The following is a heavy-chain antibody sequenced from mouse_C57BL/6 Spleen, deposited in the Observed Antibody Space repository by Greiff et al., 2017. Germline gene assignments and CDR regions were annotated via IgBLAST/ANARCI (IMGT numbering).Heavy chain of an antibody. V-gene: IGHV1-18*01. Sequence: VQLQQSGPELVKPGASVKIPCKASGYTFTDYNMDWVKQSHGKSLEWIGDINPNNGGTIYNQKFKGKATLTVDKSSSTAYMELRSLTSEDTAVYYCARWDGYPYYYAMDYWGQGTSVTVSS. CDR3: ARWDGYPYYYAMDY. CDR1: GYTFTDYN. CDR2: INPNNGGT. J-gene: IGHJ4*01. D-gene: IGHD2-3*01.